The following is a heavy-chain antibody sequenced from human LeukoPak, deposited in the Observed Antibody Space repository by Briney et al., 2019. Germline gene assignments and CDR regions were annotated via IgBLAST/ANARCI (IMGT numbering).Heavy chain of an antibody. Sequence: PGGSLRLSCAASGFTFDSYAMNWVRQAPGNGLEWVSGFSGSRGSTYYADSVKGRFTISRDNSKNTLYLQMNSLRAEDTAVYYCAKDLSKSYGDYGTSGAFDIWGQGTLVTVSS. CDR3: AKDLSKSYGDYGTSGAFDI. CDR2: FSGSRGST. CDR1: GFTFDSYA. J-gene: IGHJ3*02. V-gene: IGHV3-23*01. D-gene: IGHD4-17*01.